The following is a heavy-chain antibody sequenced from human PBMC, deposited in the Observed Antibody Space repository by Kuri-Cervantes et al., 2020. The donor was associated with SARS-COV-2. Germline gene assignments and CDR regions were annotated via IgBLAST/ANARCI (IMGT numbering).Heavy chain of an antibody. Sequence: GSLRLSCAASGFTFSSYAMSWVRQSPGKGLEWIGEINHTGSTKYNPSLKSRVTISVDASKNQFSLKLNSVTAADTAVYYCARHKAYFSWFDPWGQGTLVTVSS. V-gene: IGHV4-34*01. CDR2: INHTGST. D-gene: IGHD2-21*01. CDR1: GFTFSSYA. J-gene: IGHJ5*02. CDR3: ARHKAYFSWFDP.